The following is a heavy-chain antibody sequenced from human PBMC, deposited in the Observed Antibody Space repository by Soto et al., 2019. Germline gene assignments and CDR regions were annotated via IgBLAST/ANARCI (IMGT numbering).Heavy chain of an antibody. V-gene: IGHV3-9*01. CDR3: AKDTQYSYGSSPFDY. Sequence: GGSLRLSCAASGFTFDDYAMHWVRQAPGKGLEWVSGISWNSGSIGYADSVKGRFTISRDNAKNSLYLQMNSLRAEDTALYYCAKDTQYSYGSSPFDYWGQGTLVTVSS. J-gene: IGHJ4*02. D-gene: IGHD5-18*01. CDR1: GFTFDDYA. CDR2: ISWNSGSI.